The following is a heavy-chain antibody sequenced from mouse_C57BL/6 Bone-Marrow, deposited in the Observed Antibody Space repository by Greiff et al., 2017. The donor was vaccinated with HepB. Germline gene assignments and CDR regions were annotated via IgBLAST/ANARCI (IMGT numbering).Heavy chain of an antibody. V-gene: IGHV1-76*01. CDR3: ARYRGGYYFDY. Sequence: QVQLQQSGAELVRPGASVKLSCKASGYTFTDYYINWVKQRPGQGLEWIARIYPGSGNTYYNEKFKGKATLTAEKSSSTAYTQLSSLTSEDSAVYFCARYRGGYYFDYWGQGTTLTVSS. CDR2: IYPGSGNT. J-gene: IGHJ2*01. CDR1: GYTFTDYY. D-gene: IGHD1-1*02.